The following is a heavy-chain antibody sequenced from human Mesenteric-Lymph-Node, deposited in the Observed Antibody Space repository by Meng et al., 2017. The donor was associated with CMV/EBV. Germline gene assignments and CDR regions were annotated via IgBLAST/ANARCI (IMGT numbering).Heavy chain of an antibody. Sequence: GESLKISCAASGFTFSNYWMIWVRQAPGKGLEWVSYISSSGSTIYYADSVKGRFTISRDNAKNSLYLQMNSLRAEDTAVYYCARDFFGGGNSGYWGQGTLVTVSS. CDR2: ISSSGSTI. CDR1: GFTFSNYW. V-gene: IGHV3-48*04. D-gene: IGHD4-23*01. J-gene: IGHJ4*02. CDR3: ARDFFGGGNSGY.